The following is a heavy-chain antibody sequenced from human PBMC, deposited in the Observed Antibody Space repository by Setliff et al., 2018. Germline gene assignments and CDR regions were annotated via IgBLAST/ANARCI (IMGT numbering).Heavy chain of an antibody. CDR3: ERLVRYCSTTSCQRTSGDDF. CDR1: GYTFTDYG. D-gene: IGHD2-2*01. V-gene: IGHV1-18*01. CDR2: ISPYTGNT. J-gene: IGHJ4*02. Sequence: ASVKVSCKASGYTFTDYGISWVRRAPGQGLEWMGWISPYTGNTFYAPQSQGRVIMTTDTSAKTAYMDLRSLRSDDTAVYYCERLVRYCSTTSCQRTSGDDFWGLGTLVTVSS.